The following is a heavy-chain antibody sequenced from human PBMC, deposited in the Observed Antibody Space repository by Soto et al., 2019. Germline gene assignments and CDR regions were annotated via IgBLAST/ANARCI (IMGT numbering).Heavy chain of an antibody. J-gene: IGHJ4*02. V-gene: IGHV4-34*01. D-gene: IGHD2-15*01. Sequence: SETLSLTCAVYGGSFSGYYWSWIRQPPGKGLEWIGEINHSGSTNYNPSLKSRVTISVDTSKNQFSLKLSSVTAADTAVYYCARGRKSKYCSGGSCFSAFDYWGQETLVTVSS. CDR3: ARGRKSKYCSGGSCFSAFDY. CDR1: GGSFSGYY. CDR2: INHSGST.